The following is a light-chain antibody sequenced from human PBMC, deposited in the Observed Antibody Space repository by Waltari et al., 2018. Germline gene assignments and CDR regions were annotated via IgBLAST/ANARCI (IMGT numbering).Light chain of an antibody. CDR1: SSDVGAYNY. J-gene: IGLJ2*01. CDR3: ISYTTSDTMI. Sequence: QSALTQPVSVSGSPGPSITISCTGTSSDVGAYNYVSWYQQHPGKVPKLIIYDVSHRPSGVSFRFSGSKSDNTASLTISGLQAEDEADYYCISYTTSDTMIFGGGTKLTVL. CDR2: DVS. V-gene: IGLV2-14*03.